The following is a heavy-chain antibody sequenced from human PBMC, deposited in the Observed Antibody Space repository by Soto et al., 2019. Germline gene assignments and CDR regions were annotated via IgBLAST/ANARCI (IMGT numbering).Heavy chain of an antibody. D-gene: IGHD3-10*01. Sequence: ASVKVSCKASGYTFTSYYMHWVRQAPGQGLEWMGIINPSGGSTSYAQKFQGRVTMTRDTSTSTVYMELSSLRSEDTAVYCCARAIRKRGDYYYGMDVWGQGTTVTVSS. CDR1: GYTFTSYY. CDR2: INPSGGST. CDR3: ARAIRKRGDYYYGMDV. J-gene: IGHJ6*02. V-gene: IGHV1-46*01.